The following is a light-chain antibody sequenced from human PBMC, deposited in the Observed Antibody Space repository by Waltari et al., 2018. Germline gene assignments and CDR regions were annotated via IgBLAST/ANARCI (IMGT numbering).Light chain of an antibody. Sequence: QSALTQPASVSGSPGQSITISCTGTSSDIGFHNYLSWHLQHPRNTPQLKNYHVDHRPSGVSGRSSGSKACPAASLPLSERQAEDDADYCCSSCTSSSSGEVIFGGGPKLPV. CDR2: HVD. J-gene: IGLJ2*01. V-gene: IGLV2-14*03. CDR1: SSDIGFHNY. CDR3: SSCTSSSSGEVI.